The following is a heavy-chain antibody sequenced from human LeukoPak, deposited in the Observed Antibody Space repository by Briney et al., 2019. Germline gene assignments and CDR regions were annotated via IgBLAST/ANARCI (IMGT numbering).Heavy chain of an antibody. J-gene: IGHJ4*02. D-gene: IGHD4-17*01. Sequence: AASVKVSCKAAGYTFTSHDINWVRQAAGQGLEWMGWMNPNSDNKAYAQKFQGRVTMTRNTSISTAYMELSSLRSEDTAVYYCASAPDDYGDYGTDDYWGQGTLVTVSS. CDR2: MNPNSDNK. V-gene: IGHV1-8*01. CDR3: ASAPDDYGDYGTDDY. CDR1: GYTFTSHD.